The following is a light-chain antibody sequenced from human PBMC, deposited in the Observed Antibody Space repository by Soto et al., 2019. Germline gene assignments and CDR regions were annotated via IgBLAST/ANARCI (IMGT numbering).Light chain of an antibody. CDR1: QGIRHY. V-gene: IGKV1-6*01. CDR2: AAF. J-gene: IGKJ4*01. CDR3: LQDYNYPLT. Sequence: AIQMTQSPSSLSASVGDRVTITCRASQGIRHYLGWYQQKPGKAHKLLIYAAFSLQSGVPSRFSGSGSGTDFTLTISSLQPEDFATYYCLQDYNYPLTFGGGTKVEIK.